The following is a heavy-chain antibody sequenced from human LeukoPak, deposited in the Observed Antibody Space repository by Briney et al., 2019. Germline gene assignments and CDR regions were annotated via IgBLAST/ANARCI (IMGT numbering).Heavy chain of an antibody. D-gene: IGHD3-3*01. Sequence: PGRSLRLSCAASGFTVSSNYMSWVRQAPGKGLEWVSVIYSGGSTYYADSVKGRFTISRDNSKNTLYLQMNSLRAEDTAVYYCARAGGITIFGVVKDYYYGMDVWGQGTTVTVSS. J-gene: IGHJ6*02. CDR3: ARAGGITIFGVVKDYYYGMDV. V-gene: IGHV3-66*01. CDR1: GFTVSSNY. CDR2: IYSGGST.